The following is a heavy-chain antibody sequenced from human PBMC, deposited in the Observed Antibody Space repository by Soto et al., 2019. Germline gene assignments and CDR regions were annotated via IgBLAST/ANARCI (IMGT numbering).Heavy chain of an antibody. V-gene: IGHV4-34*01. Sequence: QVQLHQWGAGLLKPSETLSLTCEVSGGSFDAYFWSWIRQPPGKGLEWIGEINHRGSTKYNPSLKRRLTISVATPKNQFSLKLKSVTATATAVYYWASIDDYGGFSGFWGQETLVTVSS. J-gene: IGHJ4*02. D-gene: IGHD4-17*01. CDR1: GGSFDAYF. CDR3: ASIDDYGGFSGF. CDR2: INHRGST.